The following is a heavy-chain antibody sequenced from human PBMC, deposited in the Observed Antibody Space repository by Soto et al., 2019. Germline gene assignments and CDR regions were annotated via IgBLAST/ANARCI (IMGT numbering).Heavy chain of an antibody. CDR2: ISFDGSKK. D-gene: IGHD3-3*02. J-gene: IGHJ4*02. V-gene: IGHV3-30*18. CDR1: GFIFSSYG. CDR3: AKVAHSSGTFDY. Sequence: LRLSCAASGFIFSSYGMHWVRQAPGKGLEWVAVISFDGSKKYYADSVKGRFTISRDNSKNTLDLHMNSLRTEDTAAYYCAKVAHSSGTFDYWGQGTLVTVSS.